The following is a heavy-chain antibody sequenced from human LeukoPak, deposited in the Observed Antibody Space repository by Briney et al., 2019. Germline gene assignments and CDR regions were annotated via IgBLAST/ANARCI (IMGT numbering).Heavy chain of an antibody. CDR3: AKDPGQRITIFGVVMYYYGMDV. CDR1: GFTFSSYG. CDR2: ISYDGSNK. J-gene: IGHJ6*02. D-gene: IGHD3-3*01. V-gene: IGHV3-30*18. Sequence: GGSLRLSCAASGFTFSSYGMHWVRQAPGKGLEWVAVISYDGSNKYYADSVKGRFTISRDNSKNTLYLQMNSLRAEDTAVYYCAKDPGQRITIFGVVMYYYGMDVWGQGTTVTVSS.